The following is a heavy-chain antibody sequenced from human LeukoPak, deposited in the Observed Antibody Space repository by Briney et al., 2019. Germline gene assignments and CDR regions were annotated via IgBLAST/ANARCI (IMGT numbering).Heavy chain of an antibody. D-gene: IGHD2-21*02. Sequence: GGSLRLSCTASGFTVSSNYMTWIRQAPGKGLEWVAYISVTGTTIYYADSVKDRFTISRDNAKHSLYLEMNTLRVEDTAVYYCARDSIVVTAPGFDFWGQGTLVTVSS. CDR2: ISVTGTTI. CDR1: GFTVSSNY. CDR3: ARDSIVVTAPGFDF. J-gene: IGHJ4*02. V-gene: IGHV3-11*01.